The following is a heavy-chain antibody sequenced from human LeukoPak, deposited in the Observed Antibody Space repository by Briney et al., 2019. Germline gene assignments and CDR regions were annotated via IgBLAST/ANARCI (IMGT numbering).Heavy chain of an antibody. CDR3: ARTGSTVTMLYPFDH. J-gene: IGHJ4*02. D-gene: IGHD4-17*01. Sequence: PSETLSLTCTVSGGPISSYQWSWIRQPPGKGLEWIGYIYYTGSTNYHPSLKSRITISLDTSKNQFSLKLSSVTAEDTAVYYCARTGSTVTMLYPFDHWGQGTLVTVSS. CDR2: IYYTGST. CDR1: GGPISSYQ. V-gene: IGHV4-59*01.